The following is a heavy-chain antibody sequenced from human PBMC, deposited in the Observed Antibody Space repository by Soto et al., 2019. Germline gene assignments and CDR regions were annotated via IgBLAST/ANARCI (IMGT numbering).Heavy chain of an antibody. CDR3: AKATVTTYYYYGMDV. D-gene: IGHD4-17*01. Sequence: GSLRLSCAASGFTFSSYAMSWVRQAPGKGLEWVSAISGSGSSTYYADSVKGRFTISRDNSKNTQYLQMNSLRAEDTAVYYCAKATVTTYYYYGMDVWGQGTTVTVSS. V-gene: IGHV3-23*01. CDR1: GFTFSSYA. J-gene: IGHJ6*02. CDR2: ISGSGSST.